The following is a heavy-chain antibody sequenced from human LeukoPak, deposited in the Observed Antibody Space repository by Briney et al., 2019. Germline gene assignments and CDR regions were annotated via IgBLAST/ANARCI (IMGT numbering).Heavy chain of an antibody. D-gene: IGHD6-13*01. J-gene: IGHJ3*02. CDR2: IYYSGST. Sequence: PSETLSLTCTVSGGSISSYYWSWIRQPPGKGLEWIGYIYYSGSTSYNPSLKSRVTMSVDTSKNQFSLKLSSVTAADTAVYYCARYQTPIAAAGSRYAFDIWGQGTMVTVSS. CDR1: GGSISSYY. CDR3: ARYQTPIAAAGSRYAFDI. V-gene: IGHV4-59*01.